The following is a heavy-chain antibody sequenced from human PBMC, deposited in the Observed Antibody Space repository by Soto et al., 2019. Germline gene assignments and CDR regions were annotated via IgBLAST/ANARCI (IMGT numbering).Heavy chain of an antibody. Sequence: QVQLQQWGAGLSKPWETLSLTCAVYGGFVSSGSYYWSWIRQPPGKGLEWIGEMSHSGGTHFNPSLKSRVTISVDTSKNQFSLKMSSVTAADTALYYCARVERGTATTVVDAFDIWGPGTMVTVSS. CDR1: GGFVSSGSYY. D-gene: IGHD1-1*01. CDR2: MSHSGGT. V-gene: IGHV4-34*01. J-gene: IGHJ3*02. CDR3: ARVERGTATTVVDAFDI.